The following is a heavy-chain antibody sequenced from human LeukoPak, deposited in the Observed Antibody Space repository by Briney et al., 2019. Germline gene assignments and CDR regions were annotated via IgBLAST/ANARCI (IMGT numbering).Heavy chain of an antibody. CDR3: ARGSIAARGRAFDY. J-gene: IGHJ4*02. CDR2: IYYSGST. V-gene: IGHV4-39*07. Sequence: PSETLSLTCTVSGGSISSSSYYWGWIRQPPGKGLEWIGSIYYSGSTYYNPSLKSRVTMSVDTSKNQFSLKLSSVTAADTAVYYCARGSIAARGRAFDYWGQGTLVTVSS. D-gene: IGHD6-6*01. CDR1: GGSISSSSYY.